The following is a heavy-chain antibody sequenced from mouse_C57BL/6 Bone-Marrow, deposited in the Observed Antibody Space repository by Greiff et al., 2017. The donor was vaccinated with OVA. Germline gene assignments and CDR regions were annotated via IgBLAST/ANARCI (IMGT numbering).Heavy chain of an antibody. CDR3: ARHRAQATSCLDY. V-gene: IGHV1-69*01. CDR2: IDPSDSYT. CDR1: GYTFTSYW. J-gene: IGHJ3*01. Sequence: QVQLQQPGAELVMPGASVKLSCKASGYTFTSYWMHWVKQRPGQGLEWIGEIDPSDSYTNYNQKFKGKSTLTVDKSSSTVYMQLSSLTSEDSAVYYCARHRAQATSCLDYWGQGTLVTVSA. D-gene: IGHD3-2*02.